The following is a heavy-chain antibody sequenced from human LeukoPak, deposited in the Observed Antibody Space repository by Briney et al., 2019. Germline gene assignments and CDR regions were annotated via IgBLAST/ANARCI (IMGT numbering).Heavy chain of an antibody. V-gene: IGHV4-59*08. D-gene: IGHD6-19*01. Sequence: SETLSLTCTVSGGSISSYYWSWIRQPPGKGLEWIGYIYYSGSTNYNPSLKSRVTMSVDTSKNQFSLKLSSVTAADTAVYYCARHGYSSGWGNEYFQHWGQGTLVTVSS. CDR2: IYYSGST. CDR3: ARHGYSSGWGNEYFQH. CDR1: GGSISSYY. J-gene: IGHJ1*01.